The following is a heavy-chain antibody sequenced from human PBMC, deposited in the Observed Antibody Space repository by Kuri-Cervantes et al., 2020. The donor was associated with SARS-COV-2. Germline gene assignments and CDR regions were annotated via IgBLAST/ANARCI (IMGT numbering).Heavy chain of an antibody. CDR3: ARDDTFWSGYLNYYYYMDV. D-gene: IGHD3-3*01. J-gene: IGHJ6*03. CDR2: IYSGGST. CDR1: GFTVSSNY. Sequence: GESLKISCAASGFTVSSNYMSWVRQAPGKGLEWVSVIYSGGSTYYADSVKGRFTISRDNSKNTLYLQMNSLRAEDTAAYYCARDDTFWSGYLNYYYYMDVWGKGNTV. V-gene: IGHV3-53*05.